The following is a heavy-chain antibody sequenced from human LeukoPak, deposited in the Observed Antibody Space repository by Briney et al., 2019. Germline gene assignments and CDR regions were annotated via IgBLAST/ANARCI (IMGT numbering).Heavy chain of an antibody. V-gene: IGHV3-7*01. CDR2: IKKDGTEK. D-gene: IGHD2-21*02. Sequence: GGSLRLSCAASGFTFTIYWMSWVRQAPGKGLEWVANIKKDGTEKYYVDSVKCRFNISRDNAKNSLYLQMNSLRVEDTAVYYCARAYCGGDCYSYYYYYMDVWGKGTTVTVSS. CDR1: GFTFTIYW. CDR3: ARAYCGGDCYSYYYYYMDV. J-gene: IGHJ6*03.